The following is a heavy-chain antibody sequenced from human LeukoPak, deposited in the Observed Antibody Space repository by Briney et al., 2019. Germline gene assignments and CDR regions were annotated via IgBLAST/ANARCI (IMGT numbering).Heavy chain of an antibody. CDR3: AKDSRAYDRGDYFDY. Sequence: GGSLRLSCAASGFTFSSYAMSWVRQAPGKGLEWVSAISGSGGSTYYADSVKGRFTISRDNSKNTLYLQMNSLRAEDTAVYYCAKDSRAYDRGDYFDYWARGPLATAPS. V-gene: IGHV3-23*01. CDR1: GFTFSSYA. J-gene: IGHJ4*02. CDR2: ISGSGGST. D-gene: IGHD3-22*01.